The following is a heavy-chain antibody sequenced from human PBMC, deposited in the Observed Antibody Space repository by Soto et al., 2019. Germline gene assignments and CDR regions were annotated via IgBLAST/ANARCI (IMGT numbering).Heavy chain of an antibody. CDR1: GGTFSSYA. J-gene: IGHJ3*02. D-gene: IGHD3-22*01. CDR3: ATDGPHYYDSSGYPGAFDI. Sequence: SVKVSCKASGGTFSSYAISWVRQAPGQGLEWMGGIIPIFGTANYAQKFQGRVTITADESTSTAYMELSSLRSEDTAVYYCATDGPHYYDSSGYPGAFDIWGQGTMVTVSS. V-gene: IGHV1-69*13. CDR2: IIPIFGTA.